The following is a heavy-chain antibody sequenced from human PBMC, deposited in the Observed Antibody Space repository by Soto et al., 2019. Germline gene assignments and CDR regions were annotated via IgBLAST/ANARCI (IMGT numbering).Heavy chain of an antibody. CDR3: ARQFTGLYSGSSYEVDY. J-gene: IGHJ4*02. CDR1: GYSFTSYW. V-gene: IGHV5-51*01. Sequence: GESLKISCKGSGYSFTSYWIGWVRQMPGKGLEWMGIIYPGDSDTRYSPSFQGQVTISADKSISTAYLQWSSLKASDTAMYYCARQFTGLYSGSSYEVDYWGQGTLVTVSS. D-gene: IGHD6-6*01. CDR2: IYPGDSDT.